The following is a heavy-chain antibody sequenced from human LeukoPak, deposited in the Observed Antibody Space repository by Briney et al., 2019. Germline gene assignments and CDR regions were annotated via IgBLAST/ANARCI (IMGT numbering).Heavy chain of an antibody. Sequence: GAPVKVSCKASGYTFNDYTMNWVRQAPGQGLEWMGWINTKTGNPTYAQGFTGRFVFSLDTSVSVAYLQINGLEADDTAMYYCARDHDFLSGHSRRDFDYWGQGTLVTVSS. CDR1: GYTFNDYT. CDR3: ARDHDFLSGHSRRDFDY. D-gene: IGHD3-3*01. CDR2: INTKTGNP. V-gene: IGHV7-4-1*04. J-gene: IGHJ4*02.